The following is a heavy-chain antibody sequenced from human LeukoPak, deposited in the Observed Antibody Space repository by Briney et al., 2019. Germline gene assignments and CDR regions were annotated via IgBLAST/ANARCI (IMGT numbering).Heavy chain of an antibody. Sequence: PGGSLRLSCAASGFTVSPYWMHWVRQGPGKGLVWVSRIDSDGRSTIYADSVKGRFTISRDNAKNTLYLQMDSLRAEDTAVYYCARGGGDHAFDVWGQGTMVTVSS. V-gene: IGHV3-74*01. CDR2: IDSDGRST. D-gene: IGHD2-21*02. J-gene: IGHJ3*01. CDR3: ARGGGDHAFDV. CDR1: GFTVSPYW.